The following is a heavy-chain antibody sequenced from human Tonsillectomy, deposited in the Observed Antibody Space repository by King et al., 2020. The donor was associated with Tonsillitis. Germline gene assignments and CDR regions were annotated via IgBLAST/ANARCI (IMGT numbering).Heavy chain of an antibody. CDR2: IYYSGST. CDR1: GGSISSSSYY. CDR3: ASKGFRTVVTPPPDY. V-gene: IGHV4-39*01. J-gene: IGHJ4*02. Sequence: RLQESGPGLVKPSETLSLTCTVSGGSISSSSYYWGWIRQPPGKGLEWIGSIYYSGSTYYNPSLKSRVTISVDTSKNQFSLKLSSVTAADTAVYYCASKGFRTVVTPPPDYWGQGTLVTVSS. D-gene: IGHD4-23*01.